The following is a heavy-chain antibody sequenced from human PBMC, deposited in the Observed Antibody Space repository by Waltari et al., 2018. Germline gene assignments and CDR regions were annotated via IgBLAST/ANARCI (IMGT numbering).Heavy chain of an antibody. CDR1: GYSISSGYY. J-gene: IGHJ4*02. Sequence: QVQLQESGPGLVKPSETLSLTCTASGYSISSGYYWGWIRQPPGKGLEWIGSIYHSGSTYYNPSLKSRVTISVDTSKNQFSLKLSSMTAADTAVYYCAKYSGYDFDYWGQGTLVTVSS. CDR3: AKYSGYDFDY. D-gene: IGHD5-12*01. V-gene: IGHV4-38-2*02. CDR2: IYHSGST.